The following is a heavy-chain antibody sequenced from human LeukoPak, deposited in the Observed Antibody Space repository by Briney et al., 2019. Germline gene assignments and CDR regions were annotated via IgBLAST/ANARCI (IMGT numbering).Heavy chain of an antibody. CDR3: AKGPSHYYGSGNDY. CDR1: GFTFSSYA. Sequence: GGSLRLSCAASGFTFSSYAMSWVRQAPGKGLEWVSAISGSGGSTYYADSVKGRFTISRDNSKNTLYLQMNSLRAEDTAVYYCAKGPSHYYGSGNDYWGREPWSPSPQ. D-gene: IGHD3-10*01. CDR2: ISGSGGST. J-gene: IGHJ4*02. V-gene: IGHV3-23*01.